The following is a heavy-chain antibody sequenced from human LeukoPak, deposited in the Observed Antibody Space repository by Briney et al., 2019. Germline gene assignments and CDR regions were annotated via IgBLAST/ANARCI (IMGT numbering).Heavy chain of an antibody. CDR1: GGSISSGGYY. D-gene: IGHD2-2*01. CDR3: ARVVVPAASLPGGSYWYFDL. J-gene: IGHJ2*01. CDR2: IYYCGSI. V-gene: IGHV4-31*03. Sequence: SETLSLTCTVSGGSISSGGYYWSWIRQHPGKGLEWLGYIYYCGSIYYNPSLKSRVTISVNTSNNQFSLKLSSVTAADTAVYYCARVVVPAASLPGGSYWYFDLWGRGTLVTVSS.